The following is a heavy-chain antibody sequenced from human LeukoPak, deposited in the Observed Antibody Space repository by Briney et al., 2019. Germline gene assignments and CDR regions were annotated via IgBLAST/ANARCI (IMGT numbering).Heavy chain of an antibody. CDR3: ARDLSFYYDFWSGYD. CDR1: GFTFSSYE. V-gene: IGHV3-21*05. J-gene: IGHJ4*02. D-gene: IGHD3-3*01. Sequence: GGSLRLSCAASGFTFSSYEMNWVRQAPGKGLEWVSYISSSSSYIYYADSVKGRYTISRDNAKNSLYLQMNSLRAEDTAVYYCARDLSFYYDFWSGYDWGQGTLVTVSS. CDR2: ISSSSSYI.